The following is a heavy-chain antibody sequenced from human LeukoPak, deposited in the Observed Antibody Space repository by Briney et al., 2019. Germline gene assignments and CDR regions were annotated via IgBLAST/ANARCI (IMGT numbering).Heavy chain of an antibody. J-gene: IGHJ5*01. CDR2: ISSSSSYI. CDR3: ARYTSGWFDY. D-gene: IGHD6-19*01. Sequence: PGGSLRLSCAASGFAFRTCTMNWVRQAQGKGLEWVSSISSSSSYIYDADSVKGRFTISRDNAKNSLYLQMNSLRAEDTAVYFCARYTSGWFDYWGQGTLVTVSS. V-gene: IGHV3-21*01. CDR1: GFAFRTCT.